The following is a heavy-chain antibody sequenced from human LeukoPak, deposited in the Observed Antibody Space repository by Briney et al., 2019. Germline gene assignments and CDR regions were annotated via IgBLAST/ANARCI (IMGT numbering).Heavy chain of an antibody. CDR3: ARGWRYYDFWSGYWERRKDYYGMEV. CDR2: MNPNNGNT. J-gene: IGHJ6*02. Sequence: ASVKVSCKPSGYTFTSYDINWVRQATGQGLEWMGWMNPNNGNTVYAQKFQGRATMTRNTSISTAYMELSSLRSEDTAVYYCARGWRYYDFWSGYWERRKDYYGMEVWGPGTTVTVSS. CDR1: GYTFTSYD. V-gene: IGHV1-8*01. D-gene: IGHD3-3*01.